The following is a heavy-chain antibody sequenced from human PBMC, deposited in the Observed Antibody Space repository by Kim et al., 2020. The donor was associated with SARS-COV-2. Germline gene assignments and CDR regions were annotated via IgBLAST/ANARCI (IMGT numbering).Heavy chain of an antibody. J-gene: IGHJ5*02. V-gene: IGHV4-39*01. Sequence: SETLSLTCSVSGASIGTYKYYWDWIRQPPGKGLEWIGSIYYSGVTYYSPSLDSRVTISLDTSKNQFSLSLTSLTAADTAVYCCARRTIVPERTSLDPWGQGTLVSVSS. CDR1: GASIGTYKYY. D-gene: IGHD1-1*01. CDR3: ARRTIVPERTSLDP. CDR2: IYYSGVT.